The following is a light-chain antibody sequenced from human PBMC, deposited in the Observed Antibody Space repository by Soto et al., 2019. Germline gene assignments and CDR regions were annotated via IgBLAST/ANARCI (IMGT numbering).Light chain of an antibody. CDR1: QSISSY. CDR3: KQSYSTPPVT. CDR2: AAS. Sequence: DIQMTQSPSSLSASVGDRVTITCRASQSISSYLNWYQQKPGQATKLLTYAASSLQSGVPSRFSGSGSGTDFTLTISSLQPEDFATYYCKQSYSTPPVTFGPGPKVDIK. V-gene: IGKV1-39*01. J-gene: IGKJ3*01.